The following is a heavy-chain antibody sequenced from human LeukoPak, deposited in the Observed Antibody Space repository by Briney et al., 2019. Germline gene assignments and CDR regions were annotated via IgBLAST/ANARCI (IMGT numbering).Heavy chain of an antibody. V-gene: IGHV4-30-2*01. Sequence: SQTLSLTCAVSGGSISSGGYSWSWIRQPPGKGLEWIGYIYHSGSTYYNPSLKSRVTISVDRSKNQFSLKPSSVTAADTAVYYCARRLRTYFDYWGQGSLVTVSS. CDR3: ARRLRTYFDY. J-gene: IGHJ4*02. CDR2: IYHSGST. CDR1: GGSISSGGYS.